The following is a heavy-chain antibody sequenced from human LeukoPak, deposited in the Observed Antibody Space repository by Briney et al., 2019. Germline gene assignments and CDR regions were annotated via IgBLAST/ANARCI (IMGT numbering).Heavy chain of an antibody. Sequence: SETLSLTCAVYGGSFSGYYWSWIRQPPGKGLEWIGEINHSGSTNYNPSLKSRVTISVDTSKNQFSLKLSSVTAADTAVYYCARVGGVATTDPCYFDYWGQGTLVTVSS. J-gene: IGHJ4*02. V-gene: IGHV4-34*01. D-gene: IGHD5-12*01. CDR3: ARVGGVATTDPCYFDY. CDR1: GGSFSGYY. CDR2: INHSGST.